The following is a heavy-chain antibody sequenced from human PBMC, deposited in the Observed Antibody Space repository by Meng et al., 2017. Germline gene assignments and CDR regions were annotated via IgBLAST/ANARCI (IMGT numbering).Heavy chain of an antibody. Sequence: GESLKISCAASGFTFSSYAMHWVRQAPGKGLEWVAVISYDGSNTYYADSVKGRFTISRDNSKNTLYLQMNSLRAEDTAVYYCARRHERYYDSSGPPDYWGQGTLVTVSS. V-gene: IGHV3-30*04. CDR3: ARRHERYYDSSGPPDY. D-gene: IGHD3-22*01. CDR1: GFTFSSYA. CDR2: ISYDGSNT. J-gene: IGHJ4*02.